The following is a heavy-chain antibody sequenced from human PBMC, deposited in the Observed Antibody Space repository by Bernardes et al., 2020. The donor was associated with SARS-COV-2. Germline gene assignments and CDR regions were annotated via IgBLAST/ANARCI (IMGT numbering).Heavy chain of an antibody. Sequence: VGSLILSCAASGFTVSSNYMSWVRQAPGKGLEWVSVIYSGGRTYYADSVKGRFTISRHNSKNTLYLQMNSLRAEDTAVYYCALTTYYYDSSGYFYWGQGTLVTVSS. D-gene: IGHD3-22*01. CDR3: ALTTYYYDSSGYFY. CDR1: GFTVSSNY. J-gene: IGHJ4*02. V-gene: IGHV3-53*04. CDR2: IYSGGRT.